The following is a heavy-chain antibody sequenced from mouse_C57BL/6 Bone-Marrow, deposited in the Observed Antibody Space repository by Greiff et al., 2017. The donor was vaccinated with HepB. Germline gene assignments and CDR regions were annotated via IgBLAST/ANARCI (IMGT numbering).Heavy chain of an antibody. CDR3: AKKGYTRGY. CDR1: GYTFTDYY. V-gene: IGHV1-19*01. J-gene: IGHJ2*01. Sequence: SGPVLVKPGASVKMSCKASGYTFTDYYMNWVKQSHGKSLEWIGVINPYNGGTSYNQKFKGKATLTVDKSSSTAYMELNSLTSEDSAVYYCAKKGYTRGYWGQGTTLTVSS. CDR2: INPYNGGT. D-gene: IGHD2-14*01.